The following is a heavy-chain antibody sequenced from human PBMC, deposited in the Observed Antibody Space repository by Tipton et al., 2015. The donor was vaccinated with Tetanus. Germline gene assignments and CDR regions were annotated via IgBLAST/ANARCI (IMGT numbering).Heavy chain of an antibody. J-gene: IGHJ4*02. CDR3: ARGRYCSGGSCYFDY. Sequence: LSLTCAVYGGSFSGYYWSWIRQPPGKGLEWIGEINHSGSTNYNPSLKSRFTISVDTSKNQFSLKLSSVTAADTAVYYCARGRYCSGGSCYFDYWGQGTLVTVSS. CDR1: GGSFSGYY. CDR2: INHSGST. D-gene: IGHD2-15*01. V-gene: IGHV4-34*01.